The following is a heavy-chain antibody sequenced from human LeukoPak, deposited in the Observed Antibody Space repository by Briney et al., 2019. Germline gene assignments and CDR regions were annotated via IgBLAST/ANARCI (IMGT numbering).Heavy chain of an antibody. J-gene: IGHJ4*02. CDR1: GYTFTGYY. V-gene: IGHV1-2*02. Sequence: AASVKVSCKASGYTFTGYYMHWVRQAPGQGLEWMGWINPNSGGTNYAQKFQGRATMTRDTSISTAYMELSRLRSDDTAVYYCARDKDIVATMGDYWGQGTLVTVSS. D-gene: IGHD5-12*01. CDR3: ARDKDIVATMGDY. CDR2: INPNSGGT.